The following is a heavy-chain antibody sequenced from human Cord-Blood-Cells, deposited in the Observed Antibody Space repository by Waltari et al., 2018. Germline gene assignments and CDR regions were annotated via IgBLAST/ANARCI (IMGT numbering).Heavy chain of an antibody. CDR3: ATASGSYHYYYGMDV. Sequence: QVQLVQSEAEVKKPGASVKVSCKVSGYTLTELSMPWGRRAPGKGLEWMGGFDPEDGETIYAQKFQGRVTMTEDTSTDTAYMELSSLRSEDTAVYYCATASGSYHYYYGMDVWGQGTTVTVSS. CDR1: GYTLTELS. CDR2: FDPEDGET. V-gene: IGHV1-24*01. D-gene: IGHD1-26*01. J-gene: IGHJ6*02.